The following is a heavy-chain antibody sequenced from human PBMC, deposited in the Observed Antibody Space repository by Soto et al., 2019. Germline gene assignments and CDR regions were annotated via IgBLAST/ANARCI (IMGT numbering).Heavy chain of an antibody. CDR2: ISYDGSNK. Sequence: GGSLRLSCAASGFTFSSYGMHWVRQAPGKGLEWVAVISYDGSNKYYADSVRGRFTISRDNSKNTLYLQMNSLRAEDTVVYYCAKDPLAAAEYYFDYWGQGTLVTVSS. V-gene: IGHV3-30*18. J-gene: IGHJ4*02. CDR1: GFTFSSYG. D-gene: IGHD6-13*01. CDR3: AKDPLAAAEYYFDY.